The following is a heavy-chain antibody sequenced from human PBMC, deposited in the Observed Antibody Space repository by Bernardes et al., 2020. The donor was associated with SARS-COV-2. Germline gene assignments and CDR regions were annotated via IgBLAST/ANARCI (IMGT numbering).Heavy chain of an antibody. CDR1: GFTFRNFA. CDR3: AKHTGFAGWYPDS. CDR2: NNGSWGST. V-gene: IGHV3-23*01. J-gene: IGHJ4*02. Sequence: GALGLSCAASGFTFRNFAMSWVRQAPGKGVESVSSNNGSWGSTYNADSVKGRFTISRDNLKNTLYLHMNSLRDDDTAVYYCAKHTGFAGWYPDSWGQGSLVTVSS. D-gene: IGHD1-20*01.